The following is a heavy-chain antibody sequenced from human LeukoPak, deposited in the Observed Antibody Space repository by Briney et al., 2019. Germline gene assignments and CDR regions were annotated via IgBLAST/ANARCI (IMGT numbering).Heavy chain of an antibody. CDR3: ASGGPTRGTLAP. CDR1: GFALSSYG. CDR2: SRRDGTYV. V-gene: IGHV3-30*02. Sequence: QPGGSLRLSCAASGFALSSYGMYWVRQTPDKGLEWVAYSRRDGTYVNYADSVKGRFIISRDNPKNTLGLQMNSLRVEDTALYYCASGGPTRGTLAPWGQGTLVPVSS. D-gene: IGHD1-26*01. J-gene: IGHJ5*02.